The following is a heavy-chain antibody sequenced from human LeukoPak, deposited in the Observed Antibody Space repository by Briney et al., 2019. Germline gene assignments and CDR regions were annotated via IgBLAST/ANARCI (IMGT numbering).Heavy chain of an antibody. CDR1: GGTFSSYA. V-gene: IGHV1-69*05. CDR2: IIPIFGTA. CDR3: ARLGIAYYYDSSGINDAFDI. J-gene: IGHJ3*02. Sequence: SVKVSCKASGGTFSSYAISWVRQAPGQRLEWMGRIIPIFGTANYAQKFQGRVTITTDESTSTAYMELSSLRSEDTTVYYCARLGIAYYYDSSGINDAFDIWGQGTMVTVSS. D-gene: IGHD3-22*01.